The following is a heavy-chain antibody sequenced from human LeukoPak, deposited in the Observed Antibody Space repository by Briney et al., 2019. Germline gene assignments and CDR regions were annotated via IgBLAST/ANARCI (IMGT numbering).Heavy chain of an antibody. CDR1: GSSFTSYW. CDR2: IYPGDSDT. V-gene: IGHV5-51*01. J-gene: IGHJ3*02. D-gene: IGHD1-26*01. CDR3: ARHDDGGSYVNALDI. Sequence: GASLQISCQGSGSSFTSYWIGWVRPLPGKGLGWMGIIYPGDSDTRYSPSFRGQVTISADKSISTAYLQCSSLKASDTAMYYCARHDDGGSYVNALDIWGQGTMVTVSS.